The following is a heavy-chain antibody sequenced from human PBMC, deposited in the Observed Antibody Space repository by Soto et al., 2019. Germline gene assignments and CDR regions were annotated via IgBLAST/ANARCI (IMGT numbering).Heavy chain of an antibody. D-gene: IGHD6-13*01. CDR3: AEEIRYSSLHGILGY. J-gene: IGHJ4*02. CDR2: ISYDGSQT. CDR1: GFTFSSYG. V-gene: IGHV3-30*18. Sequence: GGSLRLSCAASGFTFSSYGMHWVRQAPGKGLEWVAVISYDGSQTYYADSVKGRFTISRDNSKNMLYLQMNSLRAEDTAVYYCAEEIRYSSLHGILGYWGQGTLVTVSS.